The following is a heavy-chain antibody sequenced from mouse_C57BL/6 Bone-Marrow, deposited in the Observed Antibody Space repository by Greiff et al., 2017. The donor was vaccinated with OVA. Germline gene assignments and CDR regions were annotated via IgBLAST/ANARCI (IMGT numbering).Heavy chain of an antibody. D-gene: IGHD3-3*01. CDR1: GYTFTDYN. J-gene: IGHJ1*03. CDR2: INPNNGGT. V-gene: IGHV1-18*01. Sequence: EVQLQQSGPELVKPGASVKIPCKASGYTFTDYNMDWVKQSHGKSLEWIGDINPNNGGTIYNQKFKGKATLTVDKSSSTAYMELRSLTSEDTAVYYCARFGVGKYFDVWGTGTTVTVSS. CDR3: ARFGVGKYFDV.